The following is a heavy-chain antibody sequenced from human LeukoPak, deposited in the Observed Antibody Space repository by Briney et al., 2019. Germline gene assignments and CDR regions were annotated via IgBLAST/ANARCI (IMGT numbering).Heavy chain of an antibody. CDR3: ARALYYDSSGYYSSSYYYFQH. CDR2: INPNSGGT. V-gene: IGHV1-2*02. CDR1: GYTFTSYY. D-gene: IGHD3-22*01. J-gene: IGHJ1*01. Sequence: GASVKGSCKASGYTFTSYYLHWVRQAPGQGLEWMGWINPNSGGTNYAQKFQGRVTMTRDTSISTAYMELSRLRSDDTAEYYCARALYYDSSGYYSSSYYYFQHWGQGTLVTVSS.